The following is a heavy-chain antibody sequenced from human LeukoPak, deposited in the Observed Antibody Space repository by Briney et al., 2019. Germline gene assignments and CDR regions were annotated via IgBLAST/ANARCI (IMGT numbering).Heavy chain of an antibody. V-gene: IGHV3-23*01. D-gene: IGHD6-19*01. J-gene: IGHJ4*02. CDR3: ASAGSGWYDY. CDR1: GFTFSSQA. Sequence: GASLRLSCAASGFTFSSQAMSWVRQAPGKGLEWVSVIGGSGSITYYRDSVKGRFTISRDNSKNTMYLQMSSLRAEDTAVYYCASAGSGWYDYWGQGTLVTVSS. CDR2: IGGSGSIT.